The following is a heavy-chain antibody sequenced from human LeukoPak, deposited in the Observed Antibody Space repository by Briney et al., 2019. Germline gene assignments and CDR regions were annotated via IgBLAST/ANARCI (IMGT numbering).Heavy chain of an antibody. J-gene: IGHJ4*02. Sequence: SETLSLTCTVSGGSISSSSYYWRWIRQPPGKGLEWIGSIYYSGSTYYNPSLKSRVTISVDTSKNQFSLKLSSVTAADTAVYYCASRYSSGWYIDYWGQGTLVTVSS. CDR3: ASRYSSGWYIDY. CDR1: GGSISSSSYY. D-gene: IGHD6-19*01. V-gene: IGHV4-39*01. CDR2: IYYSGST.